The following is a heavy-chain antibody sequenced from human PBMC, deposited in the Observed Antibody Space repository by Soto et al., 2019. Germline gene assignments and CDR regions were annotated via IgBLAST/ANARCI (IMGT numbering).Heavy chain of an antibody. Sequence: PSETLSLTCAVYGGSFSGYYWSWIRQPPGKGLEWIGEINHSGSTNYNPSLKSRVTISVDTSKNQFSLKLSSVTAADTAVHYCASHQGSGSYLLDYWGRGTLVTVSS. J-gene: IGHJ4*02. D-gene: IGHD3-10*01. CDR2: INHSGST. CDR1: GGSFSGYY. CDR3: ASHQGSGSYLLDY. V-gene: IGHV4-34*01.